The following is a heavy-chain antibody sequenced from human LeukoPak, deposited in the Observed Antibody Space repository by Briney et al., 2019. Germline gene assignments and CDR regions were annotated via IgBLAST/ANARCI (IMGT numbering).Heavy chain of an antibody. CDR1: GFTFSSYA. J-gene: IGHJ4*02. V-gene: IGHV3-7*01. D-gene: IGHD6-19*01. Sequence: GGSLRLSCAASGFTFSSYAMSWVRQAPGKGLEWVATIKPDGSAQYYVDSVKGRFTISRDNAKNSLYLHMNSLRAEDTAVYYCAREAVAGPFDYWGQGTLVTVSS. CDR3: AREAVAGPFDY. CDR2: IKPDGSAQ.